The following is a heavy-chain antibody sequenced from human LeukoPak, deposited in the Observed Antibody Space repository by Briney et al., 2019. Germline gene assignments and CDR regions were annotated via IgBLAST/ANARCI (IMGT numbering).Heavy chain of an antibody. D-gene: IGHD3-9*01. CDR3: AKAPHYDILTGSNYFDY. V-gene: IGHV3-30*18. CDR2: ITYDGSNK. J-gene: IGHJ4*02. CDR1: GFTFSSYG. Sequence: GGSLRLSCAASGFTFSSYGMHWVRQAPGKGLEWVAVITYDGSNKYYADSVKGRFTISRDNSKNTLYLQMNSLRAEGTAVYYCAKAPHYDILTGSNYFDYWGQGTLVTVSS.